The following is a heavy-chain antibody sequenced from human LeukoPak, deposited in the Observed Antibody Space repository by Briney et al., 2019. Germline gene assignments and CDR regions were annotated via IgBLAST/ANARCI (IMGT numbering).Heavy chain of an antibody. V-gene: IGHV1-46*01. CDR2: INPSAGGT. CDR3: ARAEEKSRAYYYYAMDV. J-gene: IGHJ6*02. CDR1: GYTFISYF. Sequence: GASVNVSCKASGYTFISYFMHWVRQAPGQGLEWMGIINPSAGGTTYAQRFQDRVTMTRETSKSTVYMELSTLRSDDTAVYYCARAEEKSRAYYYYAMDVWGQGTTVIVSS. D-gene: IGHD1-14*01.